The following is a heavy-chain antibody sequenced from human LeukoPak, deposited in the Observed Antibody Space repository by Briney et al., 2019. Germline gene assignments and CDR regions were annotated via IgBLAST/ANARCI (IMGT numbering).Heavy chain of an antibody. D-gene: IGHD6-19*01. CDR3: ARGSHWFDY. V-gene: IGHV4-4*07. CDR1: GGSTSTYY. Sequence: PSETLSLTCTVSGGSTSTYYWTWIRQPAGKGLEWIGRIHTSGSTNYNPSLKSRVTLSVDTSKNRFSLKLNSVTAADTAVYYCARGSHWFDYWGQGTLVTVSS. CDR2: IHTSGST. J-gene: IGHJ5*01.